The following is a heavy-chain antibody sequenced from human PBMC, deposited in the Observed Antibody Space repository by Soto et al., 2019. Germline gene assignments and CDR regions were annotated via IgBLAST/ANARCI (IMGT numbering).Heavy chain of an antibody. J-gene: IGHJ2*01. V-gene: IGHV4-59*08. D-gene: IGHD6-13*01. Sequence: QVQLQESGPGLVKPSETLSLTCTVSGGSISSYYWSWIRQPPGKGLEWIGYIYYSGSTNYNPSLKSRVTISVDTSKNQFSLKLSSVPAADTAVYYCASPPVAAADYWYFDLWGRGTLVTVSS. CDR2: IYYSGST. CDR3: ASPPVAAADYWYFDL. CDR1: GGSISSYY.